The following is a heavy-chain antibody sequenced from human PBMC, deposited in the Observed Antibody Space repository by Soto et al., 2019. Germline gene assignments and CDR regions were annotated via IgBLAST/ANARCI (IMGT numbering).Heavy chain of an antibody. CDR2: IWPSDSDT. Sequence: PGESLKISCQVSGYSFSTYWIVGVRQTPGKGLEWMGIIWPSDSDTRYSPSFQGQVTISADTFTRTAYLQWSSLKASDTAVYYRARRHYDIVRGYERGYFDYWGQGTPVTVSS. CDR1: GYSFSTYW. J-gene: IGHJ4*02. D-gene: IGHD3-22*01. CDR3: ARRHYDIVRGYERGYFDY. V-gene: IGHV5-51*01.